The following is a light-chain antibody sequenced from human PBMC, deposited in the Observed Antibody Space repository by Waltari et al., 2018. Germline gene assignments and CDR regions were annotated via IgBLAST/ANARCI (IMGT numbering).Light chain of an antibody. CDR3: SSYISSSTLEL. Sequence: QSALTQPVSVSGSPGQSITISCTGTSSDVGTYNYVSWYQQHPGKAPKLMIFDVSIRPSGVSNRFSGSKSGNTASLTISGLQAEDEADYYCSSYISSSTLELFGGGTSLTVL. CDR1: SSDVGTYNY. CDR2: DVS. V-gene: IGLV2-14*03. J-gene: IGLJ2*01.